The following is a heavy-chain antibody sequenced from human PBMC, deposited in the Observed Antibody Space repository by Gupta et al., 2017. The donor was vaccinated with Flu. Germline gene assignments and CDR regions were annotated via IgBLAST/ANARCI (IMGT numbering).Heavy chain of an antibody. CDR2: ISSSGRTP. CDR1: GFTFSNYA. D-gene: IGHD3-10*02. V-gene: IGHV3-23*01. J-gene: IGHJ4*02. Sequence: EVQLLESGGGLVQPGGSLRLSCAASGFTFSNYAMSWVRQAPGKGLEWVSSISSSGRTPHYADSVKGRFTISRDNSKGTLYLQMNTLRAEDAAIYYCAKDPEGNYLRGVDYWGQGTLVTVSS. CDR3: AKDPEGNYLRGVDY.